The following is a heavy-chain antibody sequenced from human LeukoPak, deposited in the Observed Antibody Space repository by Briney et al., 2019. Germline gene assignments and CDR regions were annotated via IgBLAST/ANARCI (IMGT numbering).Heavy chain of an antibody. J-gene: IGHJ5*02. Sequence: GASVKVSCKVSGYTLTELSMHWVRQAPGKGLEWMGGFDPGDGETIYAQKFQGRVTMTEDKSTSTAYMELSSLRSEDTAVYYCASGGTMGRFDLWGQGTLVTVSS. D-gene: IGHD1-7*01. CDR1: GYTLTELS. V-gene: IGHV1-24*01. CDR3: ASGGTMGRFDL. CDR2: FDPGDGET.